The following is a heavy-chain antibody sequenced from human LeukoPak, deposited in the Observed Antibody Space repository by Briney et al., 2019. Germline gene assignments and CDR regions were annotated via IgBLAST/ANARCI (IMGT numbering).Heavy chain of an antibody. Sequence: PGGSLRLSCAASGFTFSSYWLHWVRQAPGKGLVWVSRVNIDGSRTSYADSVRGRFTISRDNAKNTLYLQMNSLRAEDTAVYYCAWSTGSYELDYWGQGTLVTVSS. CDR3: AWSTGSYELDY. V-gene: IGHV3-74*01. CDR1: GFTFSSYW. J-gene: IGHJ4*02. D-gene: IGHD1-26*01. CDR2: VNIDGSRT.